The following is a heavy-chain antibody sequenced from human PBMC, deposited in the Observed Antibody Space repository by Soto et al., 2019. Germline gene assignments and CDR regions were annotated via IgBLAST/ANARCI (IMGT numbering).Heavy chain of an antibody. V-gene: IGHV1-18*01. D-gene: IGHD5-12*01. CDR3: ARDHDIVATIQIFDY. Sequence: ASVKVSCKASGYTFTSYVISWVRQAPGQGLEWMGWISAYNGNTNYAQKLQGRVTMTTDTSTSTAYMELRSLRSDDTAVYYCARDHDIVATIQIFDYWGQGTLVTVSS. J-gene: IGHJ4*02. CDR2: ISAYNGNT. CDR1: GYTFTSYV.